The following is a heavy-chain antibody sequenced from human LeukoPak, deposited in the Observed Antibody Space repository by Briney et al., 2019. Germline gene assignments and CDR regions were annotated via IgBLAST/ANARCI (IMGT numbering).Heavy chain of an antibody. J-gene: IGHJ4*02. CDR3: ARYRTARGKFDY. CDR2: IYYSGST. CDR1: GGSISSYY. V-gene: IGHV4-59*01. Sequence: SETLSLTCTVSGGSISSYYWSWIRQPPGKGLEWIGYIYYSGSTNYNPSLKSRVAISVDTSKNQFSLKLSSVTAADTAVYYCARYRTARGKFDYWGQGTLVTVSS. D-gene: IGHD3-10*01.